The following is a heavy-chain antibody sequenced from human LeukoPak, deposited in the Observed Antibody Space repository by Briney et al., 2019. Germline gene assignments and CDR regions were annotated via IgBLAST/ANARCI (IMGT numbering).Heavy chain of an antibody. CDR3: AKAPVTTCRGALCYPFDY. CDR2: ISDTGNT. D-gene: IGHD2-15*01. CDR1: GFTLSSYA. J-gene: IGHJ4*02. Sequence: GGSLRLSCAASGFTLSSYAMSWVRQAPGKGLEWVSAISDTGNTYHADSVKGRFTISRDSSKNTLFLQMNRLRPEDAAVYYCAKAPVTTCRGALCYPFDYWGLGTLVTVSS. V-gene: IGHV3-23*01.